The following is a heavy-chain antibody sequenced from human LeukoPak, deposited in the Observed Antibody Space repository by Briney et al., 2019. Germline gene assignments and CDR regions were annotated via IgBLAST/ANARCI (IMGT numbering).Heavy chain of an antibody. D-gene: IGHD3-10*01. Sequence: PSETLSLTCAVYGGSFSGYYWSWIRQPPGKGLEWIGEINHSGSTNYNPSLKSRVTISVDTSKNQFSLKLSSVTAGDTAVYYCARGSGMVDYWGQGTLVTVSS. CDR3: ARGSGMVDY. CDR1: GGSFSGYY. CDR2: INHSGST. V-gene: IGHV4-34*01. J-gene: IGHJ4*02.